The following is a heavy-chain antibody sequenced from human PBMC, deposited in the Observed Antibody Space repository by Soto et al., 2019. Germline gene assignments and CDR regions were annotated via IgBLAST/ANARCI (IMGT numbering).Heavy chain of an antibody. CDR3: AGEGNHGSAFGNFGL. CDR2: IPYDRSAI. Sequence: GGSLRLSCAASGFPISSHGLHWVRQASGKGLEWVAVIPYDRSAIYYADSVQGRFTISSDISENAFYLQMNRLRPEDSAVYYSAGEGNHGSAFGNFGLCGQRTPVTVSS. CDR1: GFPISSHG. D-gene: IGHD3-3*01. V-gene: IGHV3-30-3*01. J-gene: IGHJ4*02.